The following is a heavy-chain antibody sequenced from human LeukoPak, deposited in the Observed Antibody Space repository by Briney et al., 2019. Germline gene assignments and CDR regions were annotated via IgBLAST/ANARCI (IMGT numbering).Heavy chain of an antibody. Sequence: GGSLRLSCTVSGFTFDDYAMHWVRHTPGKGLEWVAGITWNRDNIGYGDSVKGRFTISRDNAKNVLYLQMNSLRPDDTAVYYCAKDQIGTWYLDYWGQGTLVTVSS. CDR1: GFTFDDYA. J-gene: IGHJ4*02. CDR3: AKDQIGTWYLDY. V-gene: IGHV3-9*01. CDR2: ITWNRDNI. D-gene: IGHD6-13*01.